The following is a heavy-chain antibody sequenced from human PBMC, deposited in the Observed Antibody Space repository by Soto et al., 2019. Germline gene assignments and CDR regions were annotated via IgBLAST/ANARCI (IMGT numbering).Heavy chain of an antibody. J-gene: IGHJ6*02. CDR2: INHSGST. Sequence: SETLSITCAVYGGSFSGYYWSWIRQPPGKGLEWIGEINHSGSTNYNPSLKSRVTISVDTSKNQFSLKLSSVTAADTAVYYCARGRGSSWYYYYGMDVWGQGTTVTVSS. CDR3: ARGRGSSWYYYYGMDV. CDR1: GGSFSGYY. V-gene: IGHV4-34*01. D-gene: IGHD6-13*01.